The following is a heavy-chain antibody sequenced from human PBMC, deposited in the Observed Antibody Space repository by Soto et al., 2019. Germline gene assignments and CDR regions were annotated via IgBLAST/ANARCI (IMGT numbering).Heavy chain of an antibody. CDR2: ISYDGSNK. D-gene: IGHD6-13*01. CDR1: GVTFSSYA. J-gene: IGHJ4*02. Sequence: QVQLVESGGGVVQPGRSLRLSCAASGVTFSSYAMHWVRQAPGKGLEWVAVISYDGSNKYYADSVKGRFTISRDNSKNTLYLQMNSLRAEDTAVYYCARAAAGTKWGQGTLVTVSS. V-gene: IGHV3-30-3*01. CDR3: ARAAAGTK.